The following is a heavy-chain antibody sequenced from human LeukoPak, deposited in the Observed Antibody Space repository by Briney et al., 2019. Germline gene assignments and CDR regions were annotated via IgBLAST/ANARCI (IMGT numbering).Heavy chain of an antibody. CDR2: INPNSGGT. CDR3: ARDLMGVVVVATFDP. Sequence: ASVKLSCKASGYTFTGYYMHWVRQAPGQGLEWMGWINPNSGGTNYAQKFQGRVTMTRATSISTAYMELSRLRSDDTAVYYCARDLMGVVVVATFDPWGQGTLVTVSS. CDR1: GYTFTGYY. J-gene: IGHJ5*02. V-gene: IGHV1-2*02. D-gene: IGHD1-26*01.